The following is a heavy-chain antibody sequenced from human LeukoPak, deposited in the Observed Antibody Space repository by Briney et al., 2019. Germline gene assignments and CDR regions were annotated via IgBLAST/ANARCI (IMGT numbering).Heavy chain of an antibody. CDR3: AREVRHYCSGGSCYSHYYYYMDV. V-gene: IGHV3-7*01. J-gene: IGHJ6*03. CDR2: IKQDGSEK. D-gene: IGHD2-15*01. Sequence: GGSLRLSCAASEFTFSNYWMSWVRQAPGKGLEWVANIKQDGSEKYYVDSVKGRFTISRDNAKNSLYLQMNSLRAEDTAVYYCAREVRHYCSGGSCYSHYYYYMDVWGKGTTVTVSS. CDR1: EFTFSNYW.